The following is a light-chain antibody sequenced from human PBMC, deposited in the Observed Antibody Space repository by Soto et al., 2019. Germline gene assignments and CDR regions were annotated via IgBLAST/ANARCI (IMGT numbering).Light chain of an antibody. J-gene: IGLJ3*02. CDR1: SSDVGGSNY. CDR2: EVS. V-gene: IGLV2-14*01. Sequence: QSALTQPASVSASPGQSITISCTGTSSDVGGSNYVSWYQQHPGKAPKLMIYEVSDRPSGVSNRFSGSKSGNTASLTISGLQAEDEADYYCSSYSTSSTRVFGGGTKLTVL. CDR3: SSYSTSSTRV.